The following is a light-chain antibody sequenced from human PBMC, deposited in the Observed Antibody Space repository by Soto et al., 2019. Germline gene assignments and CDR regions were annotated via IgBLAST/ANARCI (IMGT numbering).Light chain of an antibody. J-gene: IGLJ3*02. CDR3: QVWDSNSDHVV. Sequence: SYELSQPPSVSVAPGQTARMTCGGNNIETKAVHWYQQKPGQAPVLVVYDDSDRPSGIPERISASKSGTTATLTISRVEAGDEADYYCQVWDSNSDHVVFGGGTKLTVL. CDR2: DDS. V-gene: IGLV3-21*02. CDR1: NIETKA.